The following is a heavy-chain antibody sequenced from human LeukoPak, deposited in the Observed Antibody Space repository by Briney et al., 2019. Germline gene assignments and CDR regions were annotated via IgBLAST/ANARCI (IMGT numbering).Heavy chain of an antibody. J-gene: IGHJ5*02. Sequence: SETLSLTCTVSGGSISSYYWSWIRQPPGKGLEWIGYIHYTGSTNYNPSLKSRVTISVETSKNQFSLKLKSVTAADTAVYYCARGGYYGSGSDFRFDPWGQGTLVTVSS. CDR3: ARGGYYGSGSDFRFDP. CDR2: IHYTGST. D-gene: IGHD3-10*01. CDR1: GGSISSYY. V-gene: IGHV4-59*01.